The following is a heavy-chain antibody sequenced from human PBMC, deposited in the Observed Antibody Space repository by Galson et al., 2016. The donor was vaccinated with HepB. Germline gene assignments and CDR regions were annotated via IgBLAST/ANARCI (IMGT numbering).Heavy chain of an antibody. Sequence: SLRLSCAASGFTFSAYGMHWVRQAPGKGLEWVAVIWCDESRKYYGDFVKGRFTISRDNSRNTVSLQMNSLRAEDTALYYCARDTAGRRIDSWGQGTLVTVSS. D-gene: IGHD6-6*01. CDR1: GFTFSAYG. V-gene: IGHV3-33*01. CDR2: IWCDESRK. J-gene: IGHJ4*02. CDR3: ARDTAGRRIDS.